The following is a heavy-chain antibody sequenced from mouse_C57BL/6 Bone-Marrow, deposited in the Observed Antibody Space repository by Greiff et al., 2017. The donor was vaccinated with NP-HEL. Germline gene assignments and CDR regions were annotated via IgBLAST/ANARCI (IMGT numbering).Heavy chain of an antibody. Sequence: VQLQQSGAELVRPGVSVKLSCTASGFNIKDDYMHWVKQRPEQGLEWIGWIDPENGDTEYASKFQGKATITADTSSNTAYLQLSSLTSEDTAVYYCTTPYGSLFDYWGQGTTLTVSS. V-gene: IGHV14-4*01. D-gene: IGHD1-1*01. CDR2: IDPENGDT. J-gene: IGHJ2*01. CDR3: TTPYGSLFDY. CDR1: GFNIKDDY.